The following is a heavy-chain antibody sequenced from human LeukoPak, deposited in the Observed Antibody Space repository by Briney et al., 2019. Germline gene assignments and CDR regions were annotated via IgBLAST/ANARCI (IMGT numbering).Heavy chain of an antibody. Sequence: SETLSLTCTVSGGSISSSTYYWGWIRQPPGKGLKWIGSIYYSGSTYYNPSLKSRVTISVDTSKNQFSLKLSSVTAADTAVYYCARLYGDRYFDLWGRGTLVTVSS. D-gene: IGHD4-17*01. CDR2: IYYSGST. CDR1: GGSISSSTYY. CDR3: ARLYGDRYFDL. V-gene: IGHV4-39*01. J-gene: IGHJ2*01.